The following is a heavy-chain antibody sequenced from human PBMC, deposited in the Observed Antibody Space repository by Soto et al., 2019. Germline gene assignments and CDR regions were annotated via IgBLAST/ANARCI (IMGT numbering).Heavy chain of an antibody. CDR1: GYTFTSYG. CDR2: ISAYNGNT. D-gene: IGHD2-15*01. CDR3: AGVPPLCLEGYPGDY. V-gene: IGHV1-18*01. Sequence: QVQLVQSGAEVKKPGASVKVSCKASGYTFTSYGISWVRQAPGQGLEWMGWISAYNGNTNYAQKLEGRVTMTTATSTSPAYMELRSLRSDDTAVYYCAGVPPLCLEGYPGDYWGQGTRVTVSS. J-gene: IGHJ4*02.